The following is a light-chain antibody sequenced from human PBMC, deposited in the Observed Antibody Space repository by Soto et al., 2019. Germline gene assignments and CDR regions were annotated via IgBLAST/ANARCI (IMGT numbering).Light chain of an antibody. CDR1: SGYSNYK. V-gene: IGLV9-49*01. Sequence: QAVVTQPPSASASLGASVTLNCTLSSGYSNYKVDWYQQRPGKGPRFVMRVGTGGIVGSKGDGIPDRFSVLGSGLNRYLSIKNIQEEDESDYHCGADHGSGGNFVKVFGGGTKLTVL. CDR2: VGTGGIVG. CDR3: GADHGSGGNFVKV. J-gene: IGLJ2*01.